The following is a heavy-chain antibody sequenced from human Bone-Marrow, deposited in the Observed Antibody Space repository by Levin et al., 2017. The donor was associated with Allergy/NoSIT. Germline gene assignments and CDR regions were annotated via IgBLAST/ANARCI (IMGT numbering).Heavy chain of an antibody. D-gene: IGHD5-12*01. CDR1: GFSLNIFG. J-gene: IGHJ6*02. CDR3: ARNLAYGLDV. Sequence: GGSLRLSCTVSGFSLNIFGIHWVRQTPGKGLEWVAAIWHDGTNKFYDDSVKGRFTISRDASKNTVFLQMSSLRAEDTALYYCARNLAYGLDVWGQGTTVTVSS. V-gene: IGHV3-33*01. CDR2: IWHDGTNK.